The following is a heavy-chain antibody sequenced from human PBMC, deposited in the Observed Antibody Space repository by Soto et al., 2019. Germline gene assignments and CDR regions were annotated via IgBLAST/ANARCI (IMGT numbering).Heavy chain of an antibody. CDR1: GFSLTTTGVG. CDR2: IYWDDDK. V-gene: IGHV2-5*02. D-gene: IGHD3-3*01. CDR3: AHRVLRAVFGLVTTTAIYFDF. Sequence: QITLNASGPTVVKPTETLTLTCTFSGFSLTTTGVGVGWVRQYPGKAPEWLEFIYWDDDKRYSTSLKSRLTITKDTSKNQVVLTMANVDPADTATYYCAHRVLRAVFGLVTTTAIYFDFWGQGTPVVVSS. J-gene: IGHJ4*02.